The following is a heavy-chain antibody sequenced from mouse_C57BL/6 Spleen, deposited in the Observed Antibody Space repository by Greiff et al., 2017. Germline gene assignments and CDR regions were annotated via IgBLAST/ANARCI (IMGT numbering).Heavy chain of an antibody. D-gene: IGHD1-1*01. CDR2: IYPSDSET. CDR3: ARDYGISYYFDY. Sequence: QVQLQQPGAELVRPGSSVKLSCKASGYTFTSYWMDWVKQRPGQGLEWIGNIYPSDSETHYNQKFKDKATLTVDKSSSTAYMQLSSLTSEDSAVYDCARDYGISYYFDYWGQGTPLTVSS. V-gene: IGHV1-61*01. CDR1: GYTFTSYW. J-gene: IGHJ2*01.